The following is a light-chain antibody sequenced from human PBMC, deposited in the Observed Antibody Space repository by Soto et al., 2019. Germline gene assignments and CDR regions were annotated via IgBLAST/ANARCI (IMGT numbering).Light chain of an antibody. J-gene: IGKJ1*01. CDR2: KVS. CDR3: MQGTHWPWT. V-gene: IGKV2-30*02. CDR1: QSLIHSDGDTY. Sequence: DVVMTQSPLSLPVTLGQPASISCRSSQSLIHSDGDTYLNWFQQRPGQSPRRLIYKVSDRDSGGPDRFSGRGSGTDFTLKISRVEAEDVGVYCMQGTHWPWTFGQGTEVEIK.